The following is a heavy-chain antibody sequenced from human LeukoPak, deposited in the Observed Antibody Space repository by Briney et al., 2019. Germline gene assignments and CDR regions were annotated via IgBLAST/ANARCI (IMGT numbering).Heavy chain of an antibody. CDR2: INHSGST. J-gene: IGHJ4*02. Sequence: SETLSLTCAVYGGSFSGYYWSWIRQPPGKGLEWIGEINHSGSTNYNPSLKSRVTISVDTSKNQFSLKLSSVTAADTAVYYCARAGGLVMSSSWSGYYFDYWGQGTLVTVSS. V-gene: IGHV4-34*01. CDR3: ARAGGLVMSSSWSGYYFDY. CDR1: GGSFSGYY. D-gene: IGHD6-13*01.